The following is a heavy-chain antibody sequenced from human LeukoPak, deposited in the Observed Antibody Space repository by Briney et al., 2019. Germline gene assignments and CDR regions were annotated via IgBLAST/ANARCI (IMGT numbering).Heavy chain of an antibody. CDR1: GFTFSSYG. J-gene: IGHJ4*02. Sequence: GGSLRLSCAASGFTFSSYGMHWVRQAPGKGLEWVAFIRYDGSNKYYADSVKGRFTISRDNSKNTLYLQMNSLRAEDTAVYYCASLITMIVVVDPYYFDYWGQGTLVTVSS. V-gene: IGHV3-30*02. CDR2: IRYDGSNK. CDR3: ASLITMIVVVDPYYFDY. D-gene: IGHD3-22*01.